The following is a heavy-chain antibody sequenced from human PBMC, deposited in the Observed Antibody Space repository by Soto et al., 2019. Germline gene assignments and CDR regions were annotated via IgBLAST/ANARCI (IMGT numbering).Heavy chain of an antibody. CDR3: TSPYYYDSSGYYSGNY. J-gene: IGHJ4*02. Sequence: EVQLVESGGGLVQPGGSLKLSCAASGFTFSGSAMHWVRQASGKGLEWVGRIRSKANSYATAYAASVKGRFTISRDDSKNTAYLQMNSLTTEDTAVYYCTSPYYYDSSGYYSGNYWGQGTLVTVSS. D-gene: IGHD3-22*01. V-gene: IGHV3-73*01. CDR1: GFTFSGSA. CDR2: IRSKANSYAT.